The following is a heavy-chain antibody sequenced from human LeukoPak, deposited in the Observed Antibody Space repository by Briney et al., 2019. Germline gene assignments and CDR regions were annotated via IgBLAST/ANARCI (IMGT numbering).Heavy chain of an antibody. CDR2: IKQDASEK. CDR3: VRDQGAFDM. V-gene: IGHV3-7*05. CDR1: GFTVSSNY. J-gene: IGHJ3*02. Sequence: PGGSLRLSCAASGFTVSSNYMSWVRQAPGKGLEWVGNIKQDASEKYFVDSLRGRFTISRDNAKNSLFLQMNSLRADDTAVYYCVRDQGAFDMWGHGTMVTVSS.